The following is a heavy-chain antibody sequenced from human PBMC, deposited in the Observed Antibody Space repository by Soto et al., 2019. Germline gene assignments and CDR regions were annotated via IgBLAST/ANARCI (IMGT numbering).Heavy chain of an antibody. CDR2: IDPSDSQT. CDR3: ARQIYDYAKGPNFRYYFDS. D-gene: IGHD3-10*01. CDR1: GYSFAGYW. J-gene: IGHJ4*02. Sequence: GESLKISCKGSGYSFAGYWITWVRQKPGKGLEWMGRIDPSDSQTYYSPSFRGHVTISVTKSITTVFLQWSSLRASDTAMYYCARQIYDYAKGPNFRYYFDSWGQGTPVTVSS. V-gene: IGHV5-10-1*01.